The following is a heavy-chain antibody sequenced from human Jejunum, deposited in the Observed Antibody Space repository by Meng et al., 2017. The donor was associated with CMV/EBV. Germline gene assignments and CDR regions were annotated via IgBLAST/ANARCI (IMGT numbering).Heavy chain of an antibody. CDR1: SGSISSYY. J-gene: IGHJ6*02. CDR2: IYYKGST. Sequence: SSGSISSYYWSWIRQHPGKGLEWIGFIYYKGSTSYNPSLRSRVTMSVDTSKNQCSLKVTSVTAADTALYYCARFSSTGAYYLGMDVWGQGTTVTVSS. V-gene: IGHV4-59*01. CDR3: ARFSSTGAYYLGMDV. D-gene: IGHD1-1*01.